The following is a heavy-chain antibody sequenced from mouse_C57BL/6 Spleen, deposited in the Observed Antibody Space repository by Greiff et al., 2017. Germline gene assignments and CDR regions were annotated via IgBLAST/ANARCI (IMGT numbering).Heavy chain of an antibody. CDR2: IDPNSGGT. J-gene: IGHJ1*03. CDR1: GYTFTSYW. V-gene: IGHV1-72*01. CDR3: ARGAREVNWDFEG. Sequence: VQLQQSGAELVKPGASVKLSCKASGYTFTSYWMHWVKQRPGRGLEWIGMIDPNSGGTKYNEKFKSKATLTVDKTSSPAYMQLSSLTSEDSAVYYCARGAREVNWDFEGWGTGTTVTVAT.